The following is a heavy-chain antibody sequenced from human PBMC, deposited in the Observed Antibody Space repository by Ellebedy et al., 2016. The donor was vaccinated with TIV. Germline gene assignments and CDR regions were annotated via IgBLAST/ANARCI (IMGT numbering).Heavy chain of an antibody. CDR1: GFTFSSYA. J-gene: IGHJ6*02. CDR3: ARAYCSSTSCYVALGYMDV. D-gene: IGHD2-2*01. CDR2: ISGSGGST. Sequence: GESLKISXAASGFTFSSYAMSWVRQAPGKGLEWVSAISGSGGSTYYADSVKGRFTISRDNSKNTLYLQMNSLRAEDTAVYYCARAYCSSTSCYVALGYMDVWGQGTTVTVSS. V-gene: IGHV3-23*01.